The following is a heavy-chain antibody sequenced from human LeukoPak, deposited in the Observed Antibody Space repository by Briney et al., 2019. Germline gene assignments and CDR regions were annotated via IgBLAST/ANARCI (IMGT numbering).Heavy chain of an antibody. Sequence: QSGVSLRLSCAASGFTFSNYGIHWVRQAPGKGLEWVASIRYDGNNKYYADSVKGRFTISRDNSKNTLYLQRTSLRAEDTAVYYCARVRPTTVVKGAPYYYYYMDVWGKGTTVTVSS. CDR2: IRYDGNNK. CDR1: GFTFSNYG. V-gene: IGHV3-30*02. CDR3: ARVRPTTVVKGAPYYYYYMDV. D-gene: IGHD4-23*01. J-gene: IGHJ6*03.